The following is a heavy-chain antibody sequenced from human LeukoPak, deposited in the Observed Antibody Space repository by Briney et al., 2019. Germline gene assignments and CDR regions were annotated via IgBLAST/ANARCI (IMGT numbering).Heavy chain of an antibody. Sequence: GGSLRLSRAASGFTFSSYWMSWVRQAPGKGLEWVANIKQDGSEKYYVDSVKGRFTISRDNAKNSLYLQMNSLRAEDTAVYYCARAGSGRSPDWFDPWGQGTLVTVSS. V-gene: IGHV3-7*01. CDR3: ARAGSGRSPDWFDP. CDR1: GFTFSSYW. CDR2: IKQDGSEK. J-gene: IGHJ5*02. D-gene: IGHD1-26*01.